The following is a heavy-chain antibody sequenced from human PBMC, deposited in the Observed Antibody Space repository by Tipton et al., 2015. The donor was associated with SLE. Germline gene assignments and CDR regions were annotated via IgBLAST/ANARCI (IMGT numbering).Heavy chain of an antibody. Sequence: SLRLSCAASGFTFSSYAMHWVRQAPGKGLEYVSAISSNGGSTYYADSVKGRFTISRDNSKNTLYLQMGSLRAEDMAVYYCARDPLGYDFWSGPDYWGQGTLVTVSS. CDR2: ISSNGGST. D-gene: IGHD3-3*01. CDR3: ARDPLGYDFWSGPDY. CDR1: GFTFSSYA. J-gene: IGHJ4*02. V-gene: IGHV3-64*02.